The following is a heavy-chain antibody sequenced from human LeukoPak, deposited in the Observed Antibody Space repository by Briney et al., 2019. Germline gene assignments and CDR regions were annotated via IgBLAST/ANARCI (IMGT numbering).Heavy chain of an antibody. D-gene: IGHD4-23*01. Sequence: SSETLSLTCTASGGYVITSGHYWGWIRQPPGKGLEWIGSVYYTGVTSTNPFFRSRMSISVDTSKNQFSLNLTSVTAADAAVYYCARERSSSGGHNWFDPWGQGTLVTVSS. J-gene: IGHJ5*02. CDR2: VYYTGVT. CDR1: GGYVITSGHY. CDR3: ARERSSSGGHNWFDP. V-gene: IGHV4-39*07.